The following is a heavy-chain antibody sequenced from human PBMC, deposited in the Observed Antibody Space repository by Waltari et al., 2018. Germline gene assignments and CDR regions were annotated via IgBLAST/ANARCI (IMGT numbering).Heavy chain of an antibody. CDR3: ARGFWFATVSTFTWFDP. J-gene: IGHJ5*02. Sequence: EEQLVESGGGLVKPGGSLRLSCAASDFTFSSYSMNWARQAPGKVLECVASNSSTSHYIYYADSVKGRFNISRDNAKNSLYLQMNSLRAEDTAVYYCARGFWFATVSTFTWFDPWGQGTLVTVSS. V-gene: IGHV3-21*01. CDR1: DFTFSSYS. CDR2: NSSTSHYI. D-gene: IGHD4-17*01.